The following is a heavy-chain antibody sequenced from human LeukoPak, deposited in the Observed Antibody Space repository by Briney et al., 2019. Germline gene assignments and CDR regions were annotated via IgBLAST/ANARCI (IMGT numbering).Heavy chain of an antibody. CDR3: VADRGYYYYMDV. J-gene: IGHJ6*03. CDR1: GFTFSSYA. V-gene: IGHV3-30*01. CDR2: ISYDGSNK. Sequence: GGSLRLSCAASGFTFSSYAMHWVRQAPGKGLEWVAVISYDGSNKYYADSVKGRFTISRDNSKNTLYLQMNSQRAEDTAVYYCVADRGYYYYMDVWGKGTTVTVSS.